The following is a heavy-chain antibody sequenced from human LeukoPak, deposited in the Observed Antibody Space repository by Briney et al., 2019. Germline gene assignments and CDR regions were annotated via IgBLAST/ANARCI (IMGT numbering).Heavy chain of an antibody. CDR1: GFTFSSYW. D-gene: IGHD1-26*01. CDR2: IKQDGSEK. J-gene: IGHJ4*02. CDR3: AKAILSYYPLHGCDY. Sequence: GGSLRLSCVGSGFTFSSYWMSWVRQAPGKGLEWVANIKQDGSEKYYVDSVKGRFTISRDNSKNTLYLQMNSLRAEDTAVYYCAKAILSYYPLHGCDYWGQGTLVTVSS. V-gene: IGHV3-7*03.